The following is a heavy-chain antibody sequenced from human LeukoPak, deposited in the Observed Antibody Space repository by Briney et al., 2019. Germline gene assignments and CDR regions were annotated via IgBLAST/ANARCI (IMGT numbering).Heavy chain of an antibody. CDR3: ARRFWSGHNDY. J-gene: IGHJ4*02. CDR2: ISAYNGNT. D-gene: IGHD3-3*01. CDR1: GGTFSSHA. V-gene: IGHV1-18*01. Sequence: ASVKVSCKASGGTFSSHAISWVRQAPGQGLEWMGWISAYNGNTNYAQKLQGRVTMNTDTSTSTAYMELRSLRSDDTAVYYCARRFWSGHNDYWGQGTLVTVSS.